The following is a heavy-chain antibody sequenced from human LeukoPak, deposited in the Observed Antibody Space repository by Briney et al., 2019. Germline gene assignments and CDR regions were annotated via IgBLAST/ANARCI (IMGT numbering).Heavy chain of an antibody. Sequence: ASVKVSCKASGFTFTGYYMHWVRQAPGQGLEWMGWVNPNSGGTKYAQKFQGRVSMTSDTSISTAYMELSRLTSDDTAVYYCARDRDYGSGIFDYWGQGTLVTVSS. CDR2: VNPNSGGT. J-gene: IGHJ4*02. CDR1: GFTFTGYY. CDR3: ARDRDYGSGIFDY. V-gene: IGHV1-2*02. D-gene: IGHD3-10*01.